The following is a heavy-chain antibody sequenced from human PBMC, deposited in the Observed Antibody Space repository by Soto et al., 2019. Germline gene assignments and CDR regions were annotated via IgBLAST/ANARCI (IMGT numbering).Heavy chain of an antibody. CDR1: GGSISSYY. CDR3: ARRTIGEGWFDP. D-gene: IGHD3-10*01. CDR2: ISHSGRT. Sequence: SETLSLTCTVSGGSISSYYWSWIRQPPGKGLEWIGYISHSGRTNYNPSLKSRVTILIDTSKNQFSLKLSSVTAADTAVYYCARRTIGEGWFDPWGQGTLVTVSS. V-gene: IGHV4-59*08. J-gene: IGHJ5*02.